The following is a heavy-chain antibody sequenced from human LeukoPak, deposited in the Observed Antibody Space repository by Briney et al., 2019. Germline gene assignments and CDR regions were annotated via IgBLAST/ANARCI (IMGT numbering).Heavy chain of an antibody. Sequence: PGGSLRLSCVASGFNFRSYAMRWFRQAPGKGLEYVSSITTGGGLKFYANFVRGRFTISRDNSKNTLYLQMDSLTVEDTAVYYCVRQLVPSANAVDVWGQGTTVIVSS. CDR1: GFNFRSYA. J-gene: IGHJ6*02. V-gene: IGHV3-23*01. CDR3: VRQLVPSANAVDV. CDR2: ITTGGGLK. D-gene: IGHD5-24*01.